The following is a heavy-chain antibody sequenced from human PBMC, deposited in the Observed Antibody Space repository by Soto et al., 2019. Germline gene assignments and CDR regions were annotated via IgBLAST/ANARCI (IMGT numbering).Heavy chain of an antibody. J-gene: IGHJ4*02. CDR2: TSDGGNLT. V-gene: IGHV3-30-3*01. D-gene: IGHD2-15*01. CDR1: GFTFSSYA. CDR3: ATLRGVAPHSGSPLDS. Sequence: GGSLRLSCAPSGFTFSSYAMKWVRQAPGKGPEWVALTSDGGNLTYYADSVKGRFTISRDNSKNTLYLQMDSLRPEDTAVYYCATLRGVAPHSGSPLDSWGQGTLVTVSS.